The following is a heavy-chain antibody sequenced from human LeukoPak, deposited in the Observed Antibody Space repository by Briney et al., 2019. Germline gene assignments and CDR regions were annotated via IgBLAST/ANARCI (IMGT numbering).Heavy chain of an antibody. D-gene: IGHD3-9*01. CDR1: GFTFSSYW. CDR2: IKQDGSEK. Sequence: GGFLRLSCAASGFTFSSYWMSWVRQAPGKGLEWVANIKQDGSEKYYVDSVKGRLTISRDNAKNSLYLQMNSLRVEDTAVYYCARGDILTGYAYWGQGTLVTVSS. V-gene: IGHV3-7*03. CDR3: ARGDILTGYAY. J-gene: IGHJ4*02.